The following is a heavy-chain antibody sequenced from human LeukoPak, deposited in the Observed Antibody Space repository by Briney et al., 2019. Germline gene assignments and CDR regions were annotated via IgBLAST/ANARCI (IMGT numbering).Heavy chain of an antibody. Sequence: GESLKISCKGSGYSFTSYWIGWVRQMPGKGLEWMGIIYPGDSDTRYSPSFQGQVTISADKSISTAYLQWSSLKASDTAMYYCARSGLYYDILTGYDYWGQGTLVTVSS. CDR2: IYPGDSDT. CDR3: ARSGLYYDILTGYDY. J-gene: IGHJ4*02. D-gene: IGHD3-9*01. V-gene: IGHV5-51*01. CDR1: GYSFTSYW.